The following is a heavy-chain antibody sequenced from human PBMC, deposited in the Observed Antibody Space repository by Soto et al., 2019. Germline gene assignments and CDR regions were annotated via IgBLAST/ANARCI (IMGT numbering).Heavy chain of an antibody. D-gene: IGHD6-13*01. CDR1: GYTFITND. Sequence: ASVKVSCKASGYTFITNDINWVRQASGQGLEWMGWMKPSTGDSGSDPDFQGRITMTRDTATSTAYMELSSLKFEDTAVCYCARGGPAAGFDLWGQGSLVTVSS. J-gene: IGHJ5*02. CDR3: ARGGPAAGFDL. CDR2: MKPSTGDS. V-gene: IGHV1-8*01.